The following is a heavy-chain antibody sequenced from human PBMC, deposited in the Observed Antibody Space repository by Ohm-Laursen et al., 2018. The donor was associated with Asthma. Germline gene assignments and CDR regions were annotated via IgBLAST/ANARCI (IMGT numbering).Heavy chain of an antibody. CDR3: ARIRNDYGDYEFDY. CDR2: IYYSGST. J-gene: IGHJ4*02. D-gene: IGHD4-17*01. V-gene: IGHV4-59*01. CDR1: GGSISSYY. Sequence: SETLSLTWPVSGGSISSYYWSWIRQPPGKGLEWIGYIYYSGSTNYNPSLKSRVTISVDTSKNQFSLKLSSVTAAGTAVYYCARIRNDYGDYEFDYWGQGTLVTVSS.